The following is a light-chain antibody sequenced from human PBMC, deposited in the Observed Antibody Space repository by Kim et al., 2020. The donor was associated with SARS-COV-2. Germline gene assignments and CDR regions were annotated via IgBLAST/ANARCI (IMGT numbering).Light chain of an antibody. CDR1: QGIYKY. Sequence: SASLGDRVTITCRASQGIYKYLAWYQQKPGKVPKLLMYDASTLQSGFPSRFSGRGSGTSFTLTISSLQPEDVATYYCQKYDVAPYTFGQGTKLEIK. CDR2: DAS. CDR3: QKYDVAPYT. V-gene: IGKV1-27*01. J-gene: IGKJ2*01.